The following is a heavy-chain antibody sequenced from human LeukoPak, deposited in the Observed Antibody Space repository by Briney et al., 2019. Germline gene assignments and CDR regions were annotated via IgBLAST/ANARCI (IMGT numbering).Heavy chain of an antibody. V-gene: IGHV1-2*02. Sequence: ASVKVSCKASGYTFTGYSMHWVRQAPGQGLEWMGWIYPNSGGTNYAQKFQGRVTMTRDTSISTAYIELSSLRSDDTAVYYCARAPLTGSTIFDPWGQGTLVTVSA. D-gene: IGHD3-3*01. CDR2: IYPNSGGT. CDR3: ARAPLTGSTIFDP. CDR1: GYTFTGYS. J-gene: IGHJ5*02.